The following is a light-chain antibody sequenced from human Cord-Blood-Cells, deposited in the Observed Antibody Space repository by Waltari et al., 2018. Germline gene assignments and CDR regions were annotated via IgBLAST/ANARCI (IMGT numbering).Light chain of an antibody. CDR2: DAS. Sequence: EIVLTQSPATLPLSPGERATLPCRASQSVSSYLAWYQQKPGQAPRLLIYDASNRATGIPARFSGSGSGTDFTLTISSLEPEDFAVYYCQQRSNWLTFGGGTKVEIK. CDR3: QQRSNWLT. CDR1: QSVSSY. V-gene: IGKV3-11*01. J-gene: IGKJ4*01.